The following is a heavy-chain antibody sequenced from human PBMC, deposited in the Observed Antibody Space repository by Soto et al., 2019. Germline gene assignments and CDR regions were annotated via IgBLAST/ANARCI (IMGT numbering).Heavy chain of an antibody. CDR2: MNPNSGNT. Sequence: ASVKVSCKASGYTFTRYYINWVRQATGQGLEWMGWMNPNSGNTGYAQKFQGRVTMTRNTSISTAYMELSSLRSGDTAVYYCARGLSYDFWSGYYLNFDYWGQGTLVTVSS. V-gene: IGHV1-8*01. CDR3: ARGLSYDFWSGYYLNFDY. CDR1: GYTFTRYY. J-gene: IGHJ4*02. D-gene: IGHD3-3*01.